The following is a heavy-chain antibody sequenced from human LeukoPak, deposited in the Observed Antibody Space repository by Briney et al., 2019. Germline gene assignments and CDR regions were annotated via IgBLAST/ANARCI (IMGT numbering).Heavy chain of an antibody. CDR3: ARVGVLLWFGESMGDDAFDI. D-gene: IGHD3-10*01. Sequence: ASVKVSCKASGYTFTGYYMHWVRQAPGQGLEWMGWINPNSGGTNYAQKFQGRVTMTRDTSISTAYMELSRLRSGDTAVYYCARVGVLLWFGESMGDDAFDIWGQGTMVTVSS. J-gene: IGHJ3*02. CDR2: INPNSGGT. CDR1: GYTFTGYY. V-gene: IGHV1-2*02.